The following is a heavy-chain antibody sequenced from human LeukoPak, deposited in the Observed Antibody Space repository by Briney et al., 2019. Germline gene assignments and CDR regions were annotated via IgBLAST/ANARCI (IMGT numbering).Heavy chain of an antibody. V-gene: IGHV4-34*01. CDR3: ARGQGTVTTH. CDR1: GGSFSGYY. D-gene: IGHD4-17*01. CDR2: INHSGCA. J-gene: IGHJ4*02. Sequence: SETLSLTCAVSGGSFSGYYWTWIRQPPGKGLEWIGEINHSGCANYNPSLKSRVTISLDTSKNQFSLKLGSVTAADTAVYYCARGQGTVTTHWGQGTLVTVSS.